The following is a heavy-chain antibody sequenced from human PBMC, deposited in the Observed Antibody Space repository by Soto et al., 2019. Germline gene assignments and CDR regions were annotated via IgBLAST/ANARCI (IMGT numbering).Heavy chain of an antibody. CDR2: ISWNSGSI. V-gene: IGHV3-9*01. D-gene: IGHD3-22*01. CDR1: GFTFDDYA. CDR3: AKGRYYYDSSGYHDAFDI. J-gene: IGHJ3*02. Sequence: PGGSLRLSCAASGFTFDDYAMHWVRQAPGKGLEWVSGISWNSGSIGYADSVKGRFTISRDNAKNSLYLQMNSLRAEDTALYYCAKGRYYYDSSGYHDAFDIWGQGTMVTVS.